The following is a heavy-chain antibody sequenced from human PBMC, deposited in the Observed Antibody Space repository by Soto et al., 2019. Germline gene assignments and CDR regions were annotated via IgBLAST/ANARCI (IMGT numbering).Heavy chain of an antibody. J-gene: IGHJ4*02. CDR2: ISYDGSNK. CDR3: AKMELWNQHIDY. D-gene: IGHD5-18*01. CDR1: GFTFSSYG. Sequence: GGSLRLSCAASGFTFSSYGMHWVRQAPGKGLEWVAVISYDGSNKYYADSVKGRFTISRDNSKNTLYLQMNSLRAEDTAVYYCAKMELWNQHIDYWGQGTLVTVSS. V-gene: IGHV3-30*18.